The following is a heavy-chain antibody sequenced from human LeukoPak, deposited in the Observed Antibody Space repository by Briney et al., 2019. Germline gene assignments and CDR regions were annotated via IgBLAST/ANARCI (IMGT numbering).Heavy chain of an antibody. CDR2: IYYSGST. Sequence: SETLSLTCTVSGGSMNSYYWSWIRQPPGKELEWNGYIYYSGSTSYNPSLKSRVTISVDTSKNQFSLKLSSVTSADTAMYYCATDLAIHEGGWFGPWGQGTLVTVSS. D-gene: IGHD5-18*01. V-gene: IGHV4-59*01. J-gene: IGHJ5*02. CDR1: GGSMNSYY. CDR3: ATDLAIHEGGWFGP.